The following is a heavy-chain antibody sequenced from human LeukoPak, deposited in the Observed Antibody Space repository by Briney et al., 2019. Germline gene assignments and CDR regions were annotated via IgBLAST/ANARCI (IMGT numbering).Heavy chain of an antibody. V-gene: IGHV3-30*04. CDR1: GFTFSTYA. J-gene: IGHJ4*02. D-gene: IGHD6-13*01. CDR3: ARRIAAAAAPYYFDY. CDR2: ISYDGSNE. Sequence: GGSLRLSCAASGFTFSTYAMDWVRQAPGKGLEWVAVISYDGSNEYYADSVKGRFTISRDNFKNTLYLQMSSLRAEDTAVYYCARRIAAAAAPYYFDYWGQGTLVTVSS.